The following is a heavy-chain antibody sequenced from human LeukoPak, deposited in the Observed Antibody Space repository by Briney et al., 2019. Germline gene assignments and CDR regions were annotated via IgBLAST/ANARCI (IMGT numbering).Heavy chain of an antibody. Sequence: PSETLSLTCTVSGGSVSSSSYYWGWIRQPPMKGLEWIGSIYYSGSTEYNLSLKSRVTISVDTSRNQFSLKLSSVTAADTAVYYCARDSSGWSGGYYYYYMDVWGKGTTVTVSS. D-gene: IGHD6-19*01. J-gene: IGHJ6*03. CDR1: GGSVSSSSYY. CDR2: IYYSGST. CDR3: ARDSSGWSGGYYYYYMDV. V-gene: IGHV4-39*02.